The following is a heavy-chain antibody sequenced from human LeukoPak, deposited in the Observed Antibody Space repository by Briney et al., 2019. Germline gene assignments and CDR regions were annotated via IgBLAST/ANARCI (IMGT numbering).Heavy chain of an antibody. CDR3: AKDIELSI. J-gene: IGHJ3*02. Sequence: TGGSLRLSCAASGFYVNNNCMNWVRQAPGKGLEWVSLIGSVGHSTYYGDSVKGRFTISRDNSKNTLSLQMNSLRVEDTAIYYCAKDIELSILGLGTMVTVSS. D-gene: IGHD3-16*02. CDR2: IGSVGHST. CDR1: GFYVNNNC. V-gene: IGHV3-23*01.